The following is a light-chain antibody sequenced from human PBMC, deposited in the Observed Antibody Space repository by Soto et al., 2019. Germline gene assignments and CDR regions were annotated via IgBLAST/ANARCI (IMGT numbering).Light chain of an antibody. CDR1: QGISSY. Sequence: DIQLTQSPSFLSASVGDRVTITCRASQGISSYLAWYQQKPGKAPKLLIYAASTLQSGVPSRFSGSGSGTEFTLTISSLLPEDFATYYCQQLISYPLTFGGGTKAEIK. V-gene: IGKV1-9*01. CDR2: AAS. CDR3: QQLISYPLT. J-gene: IGKJ4*01.